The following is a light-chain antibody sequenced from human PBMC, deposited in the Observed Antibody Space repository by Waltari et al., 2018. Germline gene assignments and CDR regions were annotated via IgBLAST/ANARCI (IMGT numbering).Light chain of an antibody. CDR1: RANIGGRD. V-gene: IGLV1-47*01. Sequence: QSVLTQPPSESGTPGQRVIISCSGSRANIGGRDVHWYQHLPGAAPKLLINRNTQRPSGVPDRFSGSKSGTSASLAISGLRSEDEGDYFCATWDDTVGGPVFGGGTKLTVL. J-gene: IGLJ2*01. CDR3: ATWDDTVGGPV. CDR2: RNT.